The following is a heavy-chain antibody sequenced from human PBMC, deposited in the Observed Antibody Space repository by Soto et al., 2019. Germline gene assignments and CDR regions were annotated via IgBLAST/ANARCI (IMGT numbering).Heavy chain of an antibody. V-gene: IGHV1-2*02. J-gene: IGHJ5*02. CDR1: GYTFTGYY. CDR3: GRGGSCTSCYGNWFEP. Sequence: ASVKVSCKASGYTFTGYYMHWVRQPPGQGLEWMGWINPNTGGTNYAQKFQGRVTMTRDTSISTAYMELSRLRSDDTAVYYRGRGGSCTSCYGNWFEPWGQGALVTVCS. D-gene: IGHD2-2*01. CDR2: INPNTGGT.